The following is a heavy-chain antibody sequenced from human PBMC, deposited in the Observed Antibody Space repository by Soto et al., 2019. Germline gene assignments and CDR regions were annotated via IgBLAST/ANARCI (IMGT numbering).Heavy chain of an antibody. Sequence: PGESLKISCKGSGYSFTSYWIGWVRQMPGKGLEWMGIIYPGDSDTRYSPSFQGQVTISADKSISTAYLQWSSLRASDTAMYYCARHGPLAVAGHGAGGGYYYYGMDVWGQGTTVTVSS. CDR1: GYSFTSYW. V-gene: IGHV5-51*01. J-gene: IGHJ6*02. CDR3: ARHGPLAVAGHGAGGGYYYYGMDV. CDR2: IYPGDSDT. D-gene: IGHD6-19*01.